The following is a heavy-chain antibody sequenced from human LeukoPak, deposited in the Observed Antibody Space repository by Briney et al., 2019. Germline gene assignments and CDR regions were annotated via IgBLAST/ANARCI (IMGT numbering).Heavy chain of an antibody. CDR2: ISGSGGST. Sequence: GGSLRLSCAASGFTFSSYAMSWVRQAPGKGLEWVSAISGSGGSTYYADSVKGRFTISRDNSKNTLYLQMNSLRAEDTAVYYCAKDLRFGELFEFDYWGQGTLVTVSP. CDR1: GFTFSSYA. D-gene: IGHD3-10*01. V-gene: IGHV3-23*01. CDR3: AKDLRFGELFEFDY. J-gene: IGHJ4*02.